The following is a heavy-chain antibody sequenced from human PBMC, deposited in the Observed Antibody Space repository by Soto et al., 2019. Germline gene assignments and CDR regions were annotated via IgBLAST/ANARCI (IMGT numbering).Heavy chain of an antibody. D-gene: IGHD1-26*01. Sequence: QVQLQESGPGLVKPSETLSLTCTVSGDSMTKYYWSWIRQPAGKGLEWIGRIYTSGSTNYNPSLKSRVTMSIDTSNNHFSLKLKSVTAADTAVYYYARTVGAAYYFDFWGQGALVTVSS. J-gene: IGHJ4*02. CDR3: ARTVGAAYYFDF. CDR1: GDSMTKYY. CDR2: IYTSGST. V-gene: IGHV4-4*07.